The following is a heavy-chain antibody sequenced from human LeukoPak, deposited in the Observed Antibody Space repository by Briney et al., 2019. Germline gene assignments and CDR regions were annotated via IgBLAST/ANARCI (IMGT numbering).Heavy chain of an antibody. D-gene: IGHD3-10*01. CDR2: IKQDGSEK. J-gene: IGHJ6*03. CDR3: ARGATYYYGSGSPAYYYYYYMDV. CDR1: GFTLSSYG. V-gene: IGHV3-7*01. Sequence: GGSLRLSCAASGFTLSSYGMRWVRQAPGKGVEWVANIKQDGSEKYYADSVKGRFTISRDNAKNSLYLQMNSLRAEDTAVYYCARGATYYYGSGSPAYYYYYYMDVWGKGTTVTVSS.